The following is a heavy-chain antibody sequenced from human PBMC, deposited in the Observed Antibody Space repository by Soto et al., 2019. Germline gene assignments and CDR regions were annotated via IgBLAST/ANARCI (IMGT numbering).Heavy chain of an antibody. D-gene: IGHD6-19*01. V-gene: IGHV4-30-2*01. CDR1: GGSISSGGYS. CDR3: ARAGGLGAVAVDS. J-gene: IGHJ4*02. Sequence: QLQLQESGSGLVKPSQTLSLTCAVSGGSISSGGYSWSWIRQPPGKGLEWIGYIYHSGSTYYNPSLKSRVTISVDRPKNQFSLKLSSVTAADTAVYYCARAGGLGAVAVDSWGQGTLVTVSS. CDR2: IYHSGST.